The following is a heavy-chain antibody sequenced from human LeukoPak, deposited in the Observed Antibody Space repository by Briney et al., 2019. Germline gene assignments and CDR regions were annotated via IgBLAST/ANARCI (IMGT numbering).Heavy chain of an antibody. CDR3: AKAYGSGSYYPDY. CDR1: GFTFSSYS. Sequence: GGSLRLSCAASGFTFSSYSMNWVRQAPGKGLEWVSSISSSSSYIYYADSVKGRFTISRDNFKNILYLQMKSLRAEDTAVYHCAKAYGSGSYYPDYWGQGTLVTVSS. D-gene: IGHD3-10*01. J-gene: IGHJ4*02. V-gene: IGHV3-21*04. CDR2: ISSSSSYI.